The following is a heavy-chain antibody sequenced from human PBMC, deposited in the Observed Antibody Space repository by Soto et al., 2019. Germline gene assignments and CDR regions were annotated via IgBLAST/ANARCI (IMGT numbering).Heavy chain of an antibody. CDR1: GLPFTSYG. Sequence: QVPLVESGGGVVQPGRSLRLSCAASGLPFTSYGMHWVREGPDKGLEWVAIISYDGSDKYYADSVKGRFTISRDNSKNTLYLQMNSLRPEDTALYYCVGGQYYFDYRGQGTLVIVSS. CDR3: VGGQYYFDY. CDR2: ISYDGSDK. V-gene: IGHV3-30*03. J-gene: IGHJ4*02. D-gene: IGHD3-10*01.